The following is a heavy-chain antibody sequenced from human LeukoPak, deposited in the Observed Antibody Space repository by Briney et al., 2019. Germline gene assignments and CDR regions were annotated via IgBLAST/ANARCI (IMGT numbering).Heavy chain of an antibody. CDR2: IIPIFGTA. Sequence: SVKISCKASGGTFSSYAISWVRQAPGQGLEWMGGIIPIFGTANYAQKFQGRVTITADKSTSTAYMELSSLRSEDTAVYYCARSRWELPYYFDYWGQGTLVTVSS. D-gene: IGHD1-26*01. V-gene: IGHV1-69*06. J-gene: IGHJ4*02. CDR3: ARSRWELPYYFDY. CDR1: GGTFSSYA.